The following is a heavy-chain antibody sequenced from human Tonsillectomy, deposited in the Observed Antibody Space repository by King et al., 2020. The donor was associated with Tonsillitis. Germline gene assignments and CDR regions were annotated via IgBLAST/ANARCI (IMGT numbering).Heavy chain of an antibody. CDR1: AFDFSSFA. V-gene: IGHV3-33*08. CDR3: GRGGVGYSGYDGAFDI. CDR2: IWFHGNNK. J-gene: IGHJ3*02. D-gene: IGHD5-12*01. Sequence: VQLVESGGGVVQPGRSLRLSCTASAFDFSSFAMHWVRQAPGKGLEWLAIIWFHGNNKYYADFVKGRFTISRDNSKSTLYLQMNSLRAEDTAVYYCGRGGVGYSGYDGAFDIWGQGTMVTVSS.